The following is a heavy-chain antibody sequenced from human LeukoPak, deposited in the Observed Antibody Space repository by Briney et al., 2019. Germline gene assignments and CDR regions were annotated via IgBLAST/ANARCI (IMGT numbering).Heavy chain of an antibody. D-gene: IGHD5-24*01. CDR2: ISDSRCST. Sequence: GGSLRLSCAASGFMFSTYAMSWVRQAPGKGLEWVSAISDSRCSTFCGDSVRGRFTISRDNSKYTLYLKMHTLRREDTAVYYLDNPDPLMAAPGIFDDWGQGTMVTVSS. J-gene: IGHJ4*02. V-gene: IGHV3-23*02. CDR1: GFMFSTYA. CDR3: DNPDPLMAAPGIFDD.